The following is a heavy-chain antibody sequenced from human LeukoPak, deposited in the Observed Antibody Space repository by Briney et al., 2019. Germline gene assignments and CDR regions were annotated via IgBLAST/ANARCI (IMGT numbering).Heavy chain of an antibody. D-gene: IGHD5-18*01. J-gene: IGHJ3*01. V-gene: IGHV3-30*18. CDR3: AKDRAGYGDAFDV. CDR1: GFTFSSYG. Sequence: GGSLRLSCAASGFTFSSYGMHWVRQAPGKGLEWVAVISYDGSKKYYADSVKGRFTISRDSSKNTLYLQMNSLRAEDTAVYYCAKDRAGYGDAFDVWGQGTMVTVSS. CDR2: ISYDGSKK.